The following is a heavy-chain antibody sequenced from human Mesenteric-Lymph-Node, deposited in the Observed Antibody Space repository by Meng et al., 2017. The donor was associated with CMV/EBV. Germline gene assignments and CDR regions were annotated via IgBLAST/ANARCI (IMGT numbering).Heavy chain of an antibody. Sequence: GESLKISCAASGFTFSSYWMNWVRQAPGKGLEWVANIKQDGSEKYYVDSVKGRFTISRDNAKNSLYLQMNSLRAEDTAVYYCARVDSAVVPAAPDYWGQGTLVTSPQ. CDR2: IKQDGSEK. CDR1: GFTFSSYW. J-gene: IGHJ4*02. D-gene: IGHD2-2*01. V-gene: IGHV3-7*01. CDR3: ARVDSAVVPAAPDY.